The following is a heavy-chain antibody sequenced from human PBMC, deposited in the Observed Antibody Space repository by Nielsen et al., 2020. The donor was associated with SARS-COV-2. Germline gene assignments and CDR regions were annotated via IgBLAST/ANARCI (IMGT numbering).Heavy chain of an antibody. CDR2: INGGDGNT. J-gene: IGHJ4*02. D-gene: IGHD1-26*01. CDR1: GYTFSHYS. Sequence: ASVKVSCKASGYTFSHYSLHWVRQAPGQGLQWMGWINGGDGNTKYSQEFQGRLTITRDTSASTVYMALSSLRSEDTAIYYCASRIVAASDFWGQGTLLAVSS. CDR3: ASRIVAASDF. V-gene: IGHV1-3*01.